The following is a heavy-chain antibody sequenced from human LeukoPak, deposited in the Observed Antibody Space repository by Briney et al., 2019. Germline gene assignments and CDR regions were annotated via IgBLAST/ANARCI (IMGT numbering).Heavy chain of an antibody. CDR2: IYYSGST. D-gene: IGHD3-10*01. CDR1: GGSISSYY. CDR3: ARDSSYGSGVKYNWFDP. J-gene: IGHJ5*02. V-gene: IGHV4-59*01. Sequence: PSETLSLTCTVSGGSISSYYWSWIRQPPGKGLEWIGYIYYSGSTNYNPSLKSRVTISVDTSKNQFSLKLSSVTAADTAVCYCARDSSYGSGVKYNWFDPWGQGTLVTVSS.